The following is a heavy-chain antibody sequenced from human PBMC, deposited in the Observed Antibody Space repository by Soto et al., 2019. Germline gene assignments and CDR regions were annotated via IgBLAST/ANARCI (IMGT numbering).Heavy chain of an antibody. CDR2: ISSSSSYI. D-gene: IGHD3-16*01. CDR1: GFTFSSYS. V-gene: IGHV3-21*01. J-gene: IGHJ6*02. Sequence: EVQLVESGGGLVKPGGSLRLSCAASGFTFSSYSMNWVRQAPGKGLEWVSSISSSSSYIYYADSVKGRFTISRDNAKNSLYLQMNSLRAEDTAVYYCASASGGGGQGYYCYGMDVWGQGTTVTVSS. CDR3: ASASGGGGQGYYCYGMDV.